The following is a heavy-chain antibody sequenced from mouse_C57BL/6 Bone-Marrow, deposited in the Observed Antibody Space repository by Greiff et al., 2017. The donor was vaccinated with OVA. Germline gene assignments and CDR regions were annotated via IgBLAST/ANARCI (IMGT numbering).Heavy chain of an antibody. Sequence: EVNVVDSGGGLVQPGGSLSLSCAASGFTFTDYYMSWVRQPPGKALEWLGFIRNKANGYTTEYSASVKGRFTISRDNSQSILYLQMNALRAEDSATYYCVRYMEYYGSSSYFDYWGQGTTLTVSS. CDR1: GFTFTDYY. J-gene: IGHJ2*01. CDR3: VRYMEYYGSSSYFDY. D-gene: IGHD1-1*01. CDR2: IRNKANGYTT. V-gene: IGHV7-3*01.